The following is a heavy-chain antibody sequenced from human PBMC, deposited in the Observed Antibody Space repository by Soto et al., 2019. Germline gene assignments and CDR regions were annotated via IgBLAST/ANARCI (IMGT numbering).Heavy chain of an antibody. CDR2: ISAYNGNT. Sequence: ASVKVSCKASGYTFTSYGISWVRQAPGQGLEWMGWISAYNGNTNYAQKLQGRVTMTTDTSMSTAYMELRSLRSDDTAVYYCLRDGGAGGDQYYYYGMDVWGQGTTVTVSS. V-gene: IGHV1-18*01. D-gene: IGHD2-21*02. CDR1: GYTFTSYG. J-gene: IGHJ6*02. CDR3: LRDGGAGGDQYYYYGMDV.